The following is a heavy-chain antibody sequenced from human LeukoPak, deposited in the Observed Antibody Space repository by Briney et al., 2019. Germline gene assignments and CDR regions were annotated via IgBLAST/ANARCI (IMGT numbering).Heavy chain of an antibody. D-gene: IGHD2-2*01. Sequence: GGSLRLSCAASGFNFKSYSMNWVRQAPGKGLVWVSFISSTSSDLLYADSVKGRFTVSRDNGKNSLYLQMNSLRAEDTAVYYCARGYCSSIECYIDYWGQGTLVTVSS. CDR3: ARGYCSSIECYIDY. V-gene: IGHV3-21*06. J-gene: IGHJ4*02. CDR1: GFNFKSYS. CDR2: ISSTSSDL.